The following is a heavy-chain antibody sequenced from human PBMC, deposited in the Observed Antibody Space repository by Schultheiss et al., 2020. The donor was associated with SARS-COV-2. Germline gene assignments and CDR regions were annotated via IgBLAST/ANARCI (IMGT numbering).Heavy chain of an antibody. CDR2: TYYRSKWYN. CDR3: ARGGYCSSTSCPPQPDLYYYYYGMDV. Sequence: SQTLSLTCAISGDSVSSNSAAWNWIRQSPSRGLEWLGRTYYRSKWYNDYAVSVKSRITINPDTSKNQFSLQLNSVTPEDTAVYYCARGGYCSSTSCPPQPDLYYYYYGMDVWGQGTTVTVSS. CDR1: GDSVSSNSAA. J-gene: IGHJ6*02. V-gene: IGHV6-1*01. D-gene: IGHD2-2*01.